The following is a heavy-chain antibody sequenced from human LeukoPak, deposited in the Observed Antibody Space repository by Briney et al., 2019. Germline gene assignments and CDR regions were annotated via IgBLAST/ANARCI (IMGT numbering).Heavy chain of an antibody. CDR1: GYTFTGYY. CDR2: IHPNSGGT. CDR3: ARGSRTKSGSKVPSDY. V-gene: IGHV1-2*02. J-gene: IGHJ4*02. D-gene: IGHD2-2*01. Sequence: ASVKVSCKASGYTFTGYYLHWVRQAPGQGLEWMGWIHPNSGGTNYAQRFQDRVTMTRDTSITTVYMELSRLTSDDTAVYYCARGSRTKSGSKVPSDYWGQGTLVTVSS.